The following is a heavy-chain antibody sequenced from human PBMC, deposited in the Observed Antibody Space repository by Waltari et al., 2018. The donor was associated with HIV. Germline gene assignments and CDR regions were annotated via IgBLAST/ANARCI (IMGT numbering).Heavy chain of an antibody. CDR2: IYISGST. CDR1: GGSISSGSYY. D-gene: IGHD2-2*01. J-gene: IGHJ5*02. V-gene: IGHV4-61*02. CDR3: ARGVPAATDWFDP. Sequence: QVQLQESGPGLVKPSQTLSLTCTVSGGSISSGSYYWSWIRQPAGKGLEWIGRIYISGSTNYNPALKRRVTISVDTSKNHFSLKLSSVTAADTAVYYCARGVPAATDWFDPWGQGTLVTVSS.